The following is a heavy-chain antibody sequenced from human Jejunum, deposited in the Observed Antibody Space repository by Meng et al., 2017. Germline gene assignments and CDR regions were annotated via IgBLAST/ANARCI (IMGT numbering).Heavy chain of an antibody. Sequence: GGSLRLSCAASGFTFSSYAMSWVRQAPGKGLEWVSAISGSGGSTYYADSVKGRFTISRDNSKNTLYLQVISLRAEDTAVYFCAKDTRKNYYDSTGYSIDYWGQGTLVTVSS. D-gene: IGHD3-22*01. J-gene: IGHJ4*02. CDR2: ISGSGGST. CDR1: GFTFSSYA. V-gene: IGHV3-23*01. CDR3: AKDTRKNYYDSTGYSIDY.